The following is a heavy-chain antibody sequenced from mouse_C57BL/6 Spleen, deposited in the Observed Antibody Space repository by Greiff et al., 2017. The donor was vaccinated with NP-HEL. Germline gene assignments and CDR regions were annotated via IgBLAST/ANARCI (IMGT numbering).Heavy chain of an antibody. V-gene: IGHV1-59*01. D-gene: IGHD2-5*01. J-gene: IGHJ2*01. CDR1: GYTFTSYW. CDR3: ARGSSNYVFDY. Sequence: QVQLQQPGAELVRPGTSVKLSCKASGYTFTSYWMHWVKQRPGQGLEWIGVIDPSDSYTNYNQKFKGKATLTVDTSSSTAYMQLSSLTSEDSAVYYCARGSSNYVFDYWGQGTTLTVSS. CDR2: IDPSDSYT.